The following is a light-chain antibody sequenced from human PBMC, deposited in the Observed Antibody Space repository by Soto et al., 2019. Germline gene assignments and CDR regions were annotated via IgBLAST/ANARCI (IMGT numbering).Light chain of an antibody. J-gene: IGLJ1*01. CDR1: SSDVGGYNY. CDR2: DVS. V-gene: IGLV2-14*03. Sequence: QSALTQPASVSGSPAQSITISCTGTSSDVGGYNYVSWYQQHPGKDPKLMIYDVSNRTSGVSIRFSGSKYSNTASLTISCLQDEYEADCYCTSYTRSTTYVFGTGTKVTVL. CDR3: TSYTRSTTYV.